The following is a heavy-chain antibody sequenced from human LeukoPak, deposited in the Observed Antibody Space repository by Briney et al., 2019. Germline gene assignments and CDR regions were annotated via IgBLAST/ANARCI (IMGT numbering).Heavy chain of an antibody. CDR3: ARARESMATSGSFFDL. CDR1: GDSISSGDYS. J-gene: IGHJ4*02. CDR2: IFHTGHS. Sequence: PSQTLSLTCGVSGDSISSGDYSWRWVRQPPGNGLEWIGYIFHTGHSNYSPSLKSRVTISVHRSKNQFSLKLRSVTAADTAVYYCARARESMATSGSFFDLWGQGTLVTVSS. V-gene: IGHV4-30-2*01. D-gene: IGHD6-6*01.